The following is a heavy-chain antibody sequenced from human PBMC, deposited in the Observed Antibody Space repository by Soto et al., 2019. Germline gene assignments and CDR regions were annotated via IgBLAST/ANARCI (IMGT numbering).Heavy chain of an antibody. D-gene: IGHD3-10*01. V-gene: IGHV3-53*01. CDR3: ASSMVRGVPSHYGMDV. Sequence: GGSLRLSCAASGFTVSSNYMSWVRQAPGKGLEWVSVIYSGGSTYYADSVKGRFTISRDNSKNTLYLQMNSLRAEDTAVYYCASSMVRGVPSHYGMDVWGQGTTVTVSS. CDR1: GFTVSSNY. J-gene: IGHJ6*02. CDR2: IYSGGST.